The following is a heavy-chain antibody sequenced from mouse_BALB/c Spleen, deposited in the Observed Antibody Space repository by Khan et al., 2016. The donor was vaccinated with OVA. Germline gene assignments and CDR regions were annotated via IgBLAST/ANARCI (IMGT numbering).Heavy chain of an antibody. D-gene: IGHD2-14*01. Sequence: EVQLVESGPGLVKPSQSLSLTCTVTGYSITSDYAWNWIRQFPGNKLEWMGYISYSGNTSYNPSLKSRISITRDTSKNKVFLQLNSVTTEDTATYYCARAGYEAWFAYWGQGTLVTVSA. CDR2: ISYSGNT. CDR3: ARAGYEAWFAY. J-gene: IGHJ3*01. CDR1: GYSITSDYA. V-gene: IGHV3-2*02.